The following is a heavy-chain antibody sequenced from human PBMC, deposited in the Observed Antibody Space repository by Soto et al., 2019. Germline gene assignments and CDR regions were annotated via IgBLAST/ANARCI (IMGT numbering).Heavy chain of an antibody. J-gene: IGHJ4*02. CDR3: AKDGDLTVAGIFDY. CDR1: GVPFSSYA. V-gene: IGHV3-23*01. Sequence: GGSLRLSCASSGVPFSSYAMSWVRQAPGKGLEWVSAISGSGGSTYYADSVKGRFTISRDNSKNTLYLQMNSLRAEDTAVYYCAKDGDLTVAGIFDYWGQGTLVTVSS. D-gene: IGHD6-19*01. CDR2: ISGSGGST.